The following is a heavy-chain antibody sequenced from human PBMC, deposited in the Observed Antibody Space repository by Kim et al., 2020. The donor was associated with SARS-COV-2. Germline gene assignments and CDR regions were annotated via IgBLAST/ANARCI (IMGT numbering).Heavy chain of an antibody. V-gene: IGHV3-23*05. CDR2: GT. CDR3: AIYASGTFDY. Sequence: GTQYSDSVRGRFTISRDNSTTTLFLQMNSLGAEDTAVYYCAIYASGTFDYWGQGTLVTVSS. J-gene: IGHJ4*02. D-gene: IGHD4-17*01.